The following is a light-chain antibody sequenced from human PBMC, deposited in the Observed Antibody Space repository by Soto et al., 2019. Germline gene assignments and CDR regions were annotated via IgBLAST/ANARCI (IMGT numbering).Light chain of an antibody. CDR2: DAS. Sequence: DIQMTQSPSSLSASAGDRVTITCRASQGISSYLNWYQQKPGKAPKLLIYDASSLQSGVPSRFSGSGSGTEFTLTISRLESEDFAVYYCQQYGSSPITFGQGTRLEIK. CDR1: QGISSY. CDR3: QQYGSSPIT. V-gene: IGKV1-39*01. J-gene: IGKJ5*01.